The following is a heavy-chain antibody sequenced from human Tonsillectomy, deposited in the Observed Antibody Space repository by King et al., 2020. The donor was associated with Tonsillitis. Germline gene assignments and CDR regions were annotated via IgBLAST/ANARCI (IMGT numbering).Heavy chain of an antibody. J-gene: IGHJ4*02. D-gene: IGHD3-10*01. CDR1: GYTFTRAG. V-gene: IGHV1-18*04. Sequence: QLVQSGGEVKRPGATVRLSCKTSGYTFTRAGIIWIRQAPGQGLEFLGWISPYNGNTDSIQRLQDRITMTIDTSTSTAFLELRSLRSDDTAVYYCAKSGGGYSFFFEYGGQGTLVSVSS. CDR3: AKSGGGYSFFFEY. CDR2: ISPYNGNT.